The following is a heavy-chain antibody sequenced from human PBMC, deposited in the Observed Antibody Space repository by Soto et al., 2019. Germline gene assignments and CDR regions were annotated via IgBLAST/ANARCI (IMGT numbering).Heavy chain of an antibody. CDR3: ARSYDILTGYSGFDY. CDR1: GFTFSSYS. Sequence: EVQLVESGGGLVKPGGSLRLSCAASGFTFSSYSMNWVRQAPGKGLEWVSSISSSSSFIYYADSVKGRFTISRDNAKNSLYLQMNSLRAEDTAMVYCARSYDILTGYSGFDYWGQGTLVTVSS. D-gene: IGHD3-9*01. V-gene: IGHV3-21*01. CDR2: ISSSSSFI. J-gene: IGHJ4*02.